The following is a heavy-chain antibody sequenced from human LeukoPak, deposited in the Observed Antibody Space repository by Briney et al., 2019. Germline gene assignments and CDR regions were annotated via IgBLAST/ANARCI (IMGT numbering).Heavy chain of an antibody. CDR3: ARALGGSYYYYHYMDV. CDR1: GYTFTSYD. CDR2: MNPNSGNT. V-gene: IGHV1-8*01. Sequence: ASVKVSCKASGYTFTSYDINWVRQATGQGLEWMGWMNPNSGNTGYAQKFQGRVTITRNTSISTAYMELSSLRSEDTAVYYCARALGGSYYYYHYMDVWGKGTTVTVSS. D-gene: IGHD1-26*01. J-gene: IGHJ6*03.